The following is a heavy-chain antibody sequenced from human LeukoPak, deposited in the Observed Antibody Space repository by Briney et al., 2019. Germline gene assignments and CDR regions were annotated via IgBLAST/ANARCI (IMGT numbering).Heavy chain of an antibody. CDR1: GGSISSGGYY. CDR2: IYYSGST. J-gene: IGHJ5*02. V-gene: IGHV4-31*03. CDR3: ARAPLIYGSGSQLWSNWFDP. D-gene: IGHD3-10*01. Sequence: SETLSLTCTVSGGSISSGGYYWSWIRQHPGKGLEWIGYIYYSGSTYYNPSLKSRVTISVDTSKNQFSLKLSSVTAADTAVYYCARAPLIYGSGSQLWSNWFDPWGQGTLVTVSS.